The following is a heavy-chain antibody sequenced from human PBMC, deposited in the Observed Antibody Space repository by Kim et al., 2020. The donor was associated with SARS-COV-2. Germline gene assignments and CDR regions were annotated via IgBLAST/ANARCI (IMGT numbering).Heavy chain of an antibody. CDR2: IYYSGST. D-gene: IGHD6-13*01. J-gene: IGHJ4*02. Sequence: SETLSLTCTVSGGSISSGGYYWSWIRQHPGKGLEWIGYIYYSGSTYYNPSLKSRVTISVDTSKNQFSLKLSSVTAADTAVYYCARDGGIAAAGVTDWGQGTLVTVSS. CDR1: GGSISSGGYY. V-gene: IGHV4-31*03. CDR3: ARDGGIAAAGVTD.